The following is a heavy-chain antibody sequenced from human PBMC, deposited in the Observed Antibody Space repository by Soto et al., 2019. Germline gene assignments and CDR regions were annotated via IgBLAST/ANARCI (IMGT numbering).Heavy chain of an antibody. D-gene: IGHD3-10*01. Sequence: PGGSLRLSCAASGFTFSYYPLHWVRRAPGKGLEWVSSISGVRDYIRYADSVKGRSAISRDNAKTSLYLQMNSLTAEDTAVYYCAREGVHNYTEYYFDYWGQGTLVTVSS. CDR1: GFTFSYYP. V-gene: IGHV3-21*06. CDR3: AREGVHNYTEYYFDY. J-gene: IGHJ4*02. CDR2: ISGVRDYI.